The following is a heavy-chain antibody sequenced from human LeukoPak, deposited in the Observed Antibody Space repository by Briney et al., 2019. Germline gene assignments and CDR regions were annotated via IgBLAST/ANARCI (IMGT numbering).Heavy chain of an antibody. CDR1: GGSISSGSYY. Sequence: SETLSLTCTVSGGSISSGSYYGSWIRQPAGKGLEWIGRIYTSGSTNYNPSLKSRVTISVDTSKNQFSLKLSSVTAADTAVYYCARDSYYDSSGLPWGQGTLVTVSS. D-gene: IGHD3-22*01. J-gene: IGHJ5*02. V-gene: IGHV4-61*02. CDR3: ARDSYYDSSGLP. CDR2: IYTSGST.